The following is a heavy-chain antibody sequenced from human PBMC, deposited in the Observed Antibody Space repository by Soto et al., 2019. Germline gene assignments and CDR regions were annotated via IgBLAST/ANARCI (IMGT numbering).Heavy chain of an antibody. CDR2: ISYDGSDK. CDR3: TRESSAYYCDY. CDR1: GFTFSSSA. D-gene: IGHD3-16*01. V-gene: IGHV3-30-3*01. J-gene: IGHJ4*02. Sequence: QVQLVESGGGVVQPGRSLRLSCAAPGFTFSSSALHWVRQAPGKGREWVAVISYDGSDKFYADSVKGRFTISRDNSKKTVYLQMNSLRVEDTALYYCTRESSAYYCDYWGQGALVTVSS.